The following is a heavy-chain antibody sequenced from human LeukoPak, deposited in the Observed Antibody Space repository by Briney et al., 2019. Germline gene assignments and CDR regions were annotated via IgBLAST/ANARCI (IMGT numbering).Heavy chain of an antibody. CDR1: GGSFSGYY. J-gene: IGHJ4*02. V-gene: IGHV4-34*01. CDR2: INHSGST. CDR3: ARLGDSSGYYAFDY. D-gene: IGHD3-22*01. Sequence: SETLSLTCAVYGGSFSGYYWSWIRQPPGKGLEWLGEINHSGSTNYNPSLKSRVTISVDKSKNPLYLKMNSVTAADTAVYYCARLGDSSGYYAFDYWGQGTLVTVSS.